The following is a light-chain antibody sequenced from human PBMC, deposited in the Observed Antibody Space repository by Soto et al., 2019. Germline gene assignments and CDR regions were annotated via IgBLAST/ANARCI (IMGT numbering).Light chain of an antibody. CDR3: QQYNNWPLT. Sequence: EIVMTQSPATLSVSPGERATLSCRASQSISSNLAWYQQKPGQAPRLLISGASTRATGIPARFSGSGSGTEFTLIISSLQSEDFAVYYCQQYNNWPLTFGQGTRLEIK. CDR2: GAS. J-gene: IGKJ5*01. V-gene: IGKV3D-15*01. CDR1: QSISSN.